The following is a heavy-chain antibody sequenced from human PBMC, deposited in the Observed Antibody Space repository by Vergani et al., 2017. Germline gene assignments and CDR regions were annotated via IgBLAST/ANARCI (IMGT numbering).Heavy chain of an antibody. Sequence: EVQLVESGGGLVQPGGSLRLSCVTSGFTFSSYSMKWVRQAPGKGLEWVSYISSSSSTIYYADSVRGRFTISRDNAKNSLYLEMNSLRVEDTAVYFCARSLVAGKGGYWGQGTRVAVSS. CDR3: ARSLVAGKGGY. V-gene: IGHV3-48*01. CDR2: ISSSSSTI. J-gene: IGHJ4*02. D-gene: IGHD6-19*01. CDR1: GFTFSSYS.